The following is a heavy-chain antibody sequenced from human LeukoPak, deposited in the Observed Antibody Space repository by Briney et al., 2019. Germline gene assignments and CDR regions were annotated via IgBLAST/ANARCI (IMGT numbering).Heavy chain of an antibody. V-gene: IGHV1-18*04. D-gene: IGHD3-10*01. CDR1: GYTFTGYY. CDR2: ISTYNDNT. CDR3: ARVLLWFGELGVGFDY. J-gene: IGHJ4*02. Sequence: GASVKVSCKASGYTFTGYYMHWVRQAPGQGLEWMGWISTYNDNTDYAQKLQGRVTMTTDTSTNTAYMELRSLRSDDTGVYYCARVLLWFGELGVGFDYWGQGTLVTVSS.